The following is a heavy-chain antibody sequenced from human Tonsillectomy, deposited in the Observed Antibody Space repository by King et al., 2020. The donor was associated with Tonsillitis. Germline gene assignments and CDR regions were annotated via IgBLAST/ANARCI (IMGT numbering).Heavy chain of an antibody. D-gene: IGHD1-26*01. V-gene: IGHV3-30*03. Sequence: VQLVESGGGVFQPGKSLRLSCVTSGFIFSNYDFNWVRQAPGKGLEWVAFILYDGRQRNYIDAVKGRFTISRDNSMDTLYLQVNTLKTEDTATYYCVLLISSGSYSNDYWGQGTVVTVSS. J-gene: IGHJ4*01. CDR2: ILYDGRQR. CDR3: VLLISSGSYSNDY. CDR1: GFIFSNYD.